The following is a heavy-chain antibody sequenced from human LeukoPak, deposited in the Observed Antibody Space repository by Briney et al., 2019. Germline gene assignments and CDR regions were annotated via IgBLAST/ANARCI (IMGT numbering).Heavy chain of an antibody. CDR1: GFTFSSYN. J-gene: IGHJ4*02. V-gene: IGHV3-21*01. CDR3: ARDLSVGAKPDLGFDY. D-gene: IGHD1-26*01. Sequence: GGSLRLSCAASGFTFSSYNMNWVRQAPGKGLEWVSSISSSSSYIYYADSVKGRFTISRDNAKNSLYLQMISLRAEDTAVYYCARDLSVGAKPDLGFDYWGQGTLVTVSS. CDR2: ISSSSSYI.